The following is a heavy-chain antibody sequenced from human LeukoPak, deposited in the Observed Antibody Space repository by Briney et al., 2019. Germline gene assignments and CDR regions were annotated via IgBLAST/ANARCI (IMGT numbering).Heavy chain of an antibody. Sequence: SVKVSCKASGGTFSSYAISWVRQAPGQGLEWMGRIIPILGIANYAQKFQGRVTLTEDTSSDTAYLELSGLTFEDTAVYYCATLNVLRFLRWPGQFYYYMDVWGKGTTVTVSS. D-gene: IGHD3-3*01. CDR3: ATLNVLRFLRWPGQFYYYMDV. V-gene: IGHV1-69*04. CDR1: GGTFSSYA. J-gene: IGHJ6*03. CDR2: IIPILGIA.